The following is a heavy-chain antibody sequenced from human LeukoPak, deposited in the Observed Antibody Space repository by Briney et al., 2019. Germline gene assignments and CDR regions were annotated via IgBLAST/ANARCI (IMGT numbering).Heavy chain of an antibody. CDR2: ISSSNSYI. J-gene: IGHJ3*02. V-gene: IGHV3-21*01. CDR3: AKDAYYYDSSGYREPDAFDI. CDR1: GFIFSSYT. Sequence: GGSLRLSCAASGFIFSSYTMSWVRQAPGKGLEWVSSISSSNSYIYYADSVKGRFTISRDNAKNSLYLQMNSLRAEDTAVYYCAKDAYYYDSSGYREPDAFDIWGQGTMVTVSS. D-gene: IGHD3-22*01.